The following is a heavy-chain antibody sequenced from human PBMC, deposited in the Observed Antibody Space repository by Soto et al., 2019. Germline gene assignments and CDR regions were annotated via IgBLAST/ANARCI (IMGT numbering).Heavy chain of an antibody. CDR2: IGTAGDT. Sequence: GGSLRLSCAASGFTFSSYDMHWVRQATGKGLEWVSAIGTAGDTYYPGSVKGRFTISRENAKNSLYLQMNSLRAEDTAVYYCTSFGTGTNYYYGMDVWGQGTTVTVSS. V-gene: IGHV3-13*01. CDR1: GFTFSSYD. J-gene: IGHJ6*02. CDR3: TSFGTGTNYYYGMDV. D-gene: IGHD3-3*01.